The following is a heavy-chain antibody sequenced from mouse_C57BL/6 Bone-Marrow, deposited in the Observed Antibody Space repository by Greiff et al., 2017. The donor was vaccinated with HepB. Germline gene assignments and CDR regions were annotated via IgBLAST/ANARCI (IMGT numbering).Heavy chain of an antibody. CDR2: IYPGDGDT. Sequence: VQLQESGPELVKPGASVKISCKASGYAFSSSWMNWVKQRPGKGLEWIGRIYPGDGDTNYNGKFKGKATLTADNSSSTAYMQLSSLTSEDSAVYYCAGGCYYSKCYFNYWGQGTTLTVSS. D-gene: IGHD2-12*01. J-gene: IGHJ2*01. V-gene: IGHV1-82*01. CDR1: GYAFSSSW. CDR3: AGGCYYSKCYFNY.